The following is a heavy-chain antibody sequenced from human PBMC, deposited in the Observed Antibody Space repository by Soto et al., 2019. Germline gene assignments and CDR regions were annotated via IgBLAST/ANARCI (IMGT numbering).Heavy chain of an antibody. D-gene: IGHD4-4*01. CDR3: ARDAVSGDYSNQLDY. Sequence: QVQLVQSGPEVKKPGASVKVSCKASGYTFTTYGINWVRQAPGQGLEWMGWISAYNGNTAYAQRFQGRVTVTTDTSTSTAYMELRSLRSDDTAVYYCARDAVSGDYSNQLDYWGQGTLVSVSS. V-gene: IGHV1-18*01. J-gene: IGHJ4*02. CDR2: ISAYNGNT. CDR1: GYTFTTYG.